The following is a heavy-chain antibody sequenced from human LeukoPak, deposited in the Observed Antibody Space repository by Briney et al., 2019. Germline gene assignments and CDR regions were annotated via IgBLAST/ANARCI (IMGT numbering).Heavy chain of an antibody. CDR1: GFTFSSYA. CDR2: ISYDGSKQ. V-gene: IGHV3-30*14. J-gene: IGHJ4*02. Sequence: GGSLRLSCAASGFTFSSYAVHWVRQAPGKGLEWVAVISYDGSKQYYADSVKGRFTISRDNSKNTLYLQMGSLRAEDMAVYYCAREDYGTGKFDYWGQGTLVIVSS. D-gene: IGHD4-17*01. CDR3: AREDYGTGKFDY.